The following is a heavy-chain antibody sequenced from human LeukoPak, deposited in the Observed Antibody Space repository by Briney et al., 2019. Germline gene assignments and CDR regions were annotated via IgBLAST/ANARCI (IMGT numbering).Heavy chain of an antibody. D-gene: IGHD3-10*01. V-gene: IGHV3-23*01. CDR1: GFTFNTYS. Sequence: GGSLRLSCAASGFTFNTYSMNWVRQAPGKGLGWVSLTSSGGDYTYYGDSVKGRFTISRDNSKNTLFLQMNSLRAEDTAVYYCAKGRGYGSPTILFDYWGQGTLVTVSS. J-gene: IGHJ4*02. CDR3: AKGRGYGSPTILFDY. CDR2: TSSGGDYT.